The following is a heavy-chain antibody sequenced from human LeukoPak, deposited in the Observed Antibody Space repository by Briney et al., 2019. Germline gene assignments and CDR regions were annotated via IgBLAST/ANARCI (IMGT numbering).Heavy chain of an antibody. Sequence: SETLSLTCTGSGGSINSYYWSWIRQPPGKGLEWIGYIYYTRGETNYNPSLKSRLTISVDTSKNQFSLMLTSVTAADTAVYYCARQPVATAAFDIWAQGTMVTVSS. CDR1: GGSINSYY. CDR2: IYYTRGET. CDR3: ARQPVATAAFDI. V-gene: IGHV4-59*08. J-gene: IGHJ3*02. D-gene: IGHD5-18*01.